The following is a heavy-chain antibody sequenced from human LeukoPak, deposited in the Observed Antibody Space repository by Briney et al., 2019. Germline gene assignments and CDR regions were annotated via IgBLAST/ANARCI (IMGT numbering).Heavy chain of an antibody. Sequence: SXTLSLTCTVSGGSISSSRYYWGWIRHPPGKGLEWIGNIYYSESTYYNPSLKSRVTISVDTSKNQFSLKLSSVTAADTAVYYCAKQRRDGYNYFDYWGQGTLVTVSS. CDR1: GGSISSSRYY. D-gene: IGHD5-24*01. CDR2: IYYSEST. CDR3: AKQRRDGYNYFDY. V-gene: IGHV4-39*01. J-gene: IGHJ4*02.